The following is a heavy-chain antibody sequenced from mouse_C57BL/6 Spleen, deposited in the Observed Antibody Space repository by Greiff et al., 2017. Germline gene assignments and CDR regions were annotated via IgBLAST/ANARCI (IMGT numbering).Heavy chain of an antibody. V-gene: IGHV1-69*01. Sequence: QVQLKQPGAELVMPGASVKLSCKASGYTFTSYWMHWVKQRPGQGLEWIGEIDPSDSYTNYNQKFKGKSTLTVDKSSSTAYMQLSSLTSEDSAVYYCARVLGNSFAYWGQGTLVTVSA. J-gene: IGHJ3*01. CDR2: IDPSDSYT. CDR1: GYTFTSYW. D-gene: IGHD2-1*01. CDR3: ARVLGNSFAY.